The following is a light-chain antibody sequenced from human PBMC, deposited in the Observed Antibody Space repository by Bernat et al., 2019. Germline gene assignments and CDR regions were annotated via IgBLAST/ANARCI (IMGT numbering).Light chain of an antibody. CDR3: ASYAGNGNEI. J-gene: IGLJ2*01. CDR2: DVT. Sequence: QSSLTQPASVSGSLGQSITVSCTGSSSDIGSYDFVSWYQQRPGKAPKLIIYDVTYRPAGVSSRFSGSKSANTASLTVSGLQADDEADYYCASYAGNGNEIFGGGTKLTVL. V-gene: IGLV2-14*03. CDR1: SSDIGSYDF.